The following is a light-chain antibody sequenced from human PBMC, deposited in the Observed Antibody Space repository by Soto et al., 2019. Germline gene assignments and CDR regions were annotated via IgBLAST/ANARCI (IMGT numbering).Light chain of an antibody. V-gene: IGKV1-5*03. CDR2: KAS. J-gene: IGKJ3*01. CDR3: QQYNSYPFG. Sequence: DIPMTQSPSTLSASVGDRVTITCRASQSISSWLAWYQQKPGKAPKLLIYKASSLESGVPSRFSGSGSGTEFTLTISSLQPDDFATYYCQQYNSYPFGFGPGTKVDIK. CDR1: QSISSW.